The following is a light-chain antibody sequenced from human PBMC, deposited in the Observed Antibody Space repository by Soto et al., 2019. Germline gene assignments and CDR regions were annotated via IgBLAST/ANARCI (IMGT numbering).Light chain of an antibody. V-gene: IGLV2-14*03. CDR1: SSDVGGYDY. Sequence: QSALTQSASVSGSPGQSITVSCTGASSDVGGYDYVSWYQQHPGKAPKLMIYDVSNRPSGVSNRFSGSKSGNTASLTISGLQAEDEADYYCSSYTSSNTGVFGGGTKLTVL. J-gene: IGLJ3*02. CDR3: SSYTSSNTGV. CDR2: DVS.